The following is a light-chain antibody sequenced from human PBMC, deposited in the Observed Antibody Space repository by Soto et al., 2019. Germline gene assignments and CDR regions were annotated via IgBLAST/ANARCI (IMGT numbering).Light chain of an antibody. CDR3: ASYTTSSTYV. V-gene: IGLV2-14*01. J-gene: IGLJ1*01. CDR1: RSDVGGYSY. Sequence: QSAPTQPAPLSWAPGQSIALSCTGTRSDVGGYSYVSWYQQQPGKAPKLVISDVSNRPSGVSDRFSGSKSGNTASLTISGLQTEDEADYYCASYTTSSTYVFVTGTKVTVL. CDR2: DVS.